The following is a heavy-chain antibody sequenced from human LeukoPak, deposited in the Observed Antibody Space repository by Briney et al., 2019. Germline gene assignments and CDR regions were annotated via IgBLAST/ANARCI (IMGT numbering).Heavy chain of an antibody. CDR1: GFTFSSYW. V-gene: IGHV3-7*02. CDR3: ARGGSSSSGNFDY. CDR2: IKEDGSEK. J-gene: IGHJ4*02. D-gene: IGHD6-6*01. Sequence: PWGSLRLSCAASGFTFSSYWMNWVRQAPGKGLEWVANIKEDGSEKYYVDSVKGRFTISRDNAKNSLYLQMNSLRAEDTAVYYCARGGSSSSGNFDYWGQGTLVAVSS.